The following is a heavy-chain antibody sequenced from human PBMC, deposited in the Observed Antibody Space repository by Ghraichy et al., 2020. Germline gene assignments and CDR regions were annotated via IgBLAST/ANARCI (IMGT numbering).Heavy chain of an antibody. D-gene: IGHD6-13*01. J-gene: IGHJ4*02. CDR3: AKDISGIAAAGPNDY. V-gene: IGHV3-23*01. CDR1: GFTFSSYA. Sequence: GALRLSCAASGFTFSSYAMSWVRQAPGKGLEWVSAISGSGGSTYYADSVKGRFTISRDNSKNTLYLQMNSLRAEDTAVYYCAKDISGIAAAGPNDYWGQGTLVTVSS. CDR2: ISGSGGST.